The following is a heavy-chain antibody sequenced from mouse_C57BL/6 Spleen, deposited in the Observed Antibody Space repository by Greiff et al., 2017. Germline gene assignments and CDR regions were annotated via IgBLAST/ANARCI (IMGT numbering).Heavy chain of an antibody. J-gene: IGHJ1*03. CDR3: ARGRLGDYDWYFDV. V-gene: IGHV1-69*01. D-gene: IGHD2-4*01. CDR1: GYTFTSYW. Sequence: QVQLQQPGAELVMPGASVKLSCKASGYTFTSYWMHWVKQRPGQGLEWIGEIDPSDSYTNYNQKFKGKSTLTVDKSSSTAYMQLSSLTSEDSAVYYCARGRLGDYDWYFDVWGTGTTVTVSS. CDR2: IDPSDSYT.